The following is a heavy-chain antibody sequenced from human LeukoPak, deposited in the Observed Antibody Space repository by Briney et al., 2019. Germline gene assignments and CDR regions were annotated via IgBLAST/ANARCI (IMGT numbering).Heavy chain of an antibody. Sequence: SEPLSLTCTVSGGPISSSSYYWGWSRQPPGKGVEWIGRIYYRGSTYYNPSLKSRVTISVDTSKNQFSLKLSSVTAADTAVYYCTSRANVLLWFGELFPAAFDIWGQGTMVTVSS. CDR1: GGPISSSSYY. D-gene: IGHD3-10*01. CDR3: TSRANVLLWFGELFPAAFDI. V-gene: IGHV4-39*01. CDR2: IYYRGST. J-gene: IGHJ3*02.